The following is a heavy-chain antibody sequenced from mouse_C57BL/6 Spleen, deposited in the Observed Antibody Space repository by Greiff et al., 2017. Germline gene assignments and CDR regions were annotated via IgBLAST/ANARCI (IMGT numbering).Heavy chain of an antibody. V-gene: IGHV1-9*01. D-gene: IGHD1-1*01. CDR3: SCGSTYESYAIDY. Sequence: VQLQQSGAELMKPGASVKLSCKATGYTFTGYWIEWVKQRPGHGLEWIGEILPGSGSTNYNEKFKGKATFTADTSSNTAYMQLSALTAEDSAIYYCSCGSTYESYAIDYWGQGTSVTVSS. CDR2: ILPGSGST. J-gene: IGHJ4*01. CDR1: GYTFTGYW.